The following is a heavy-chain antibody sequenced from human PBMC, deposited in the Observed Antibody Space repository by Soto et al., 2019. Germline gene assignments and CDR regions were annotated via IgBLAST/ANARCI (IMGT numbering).Heavy chain of an antibody. CDR3: AKWTCSGGSCYFDY. J-gene: IGHJ4*02. D-gene: IGHD2-15*01. Sequence: SVKVSCKASGGTFSGDTMNWVRQAPGQGLEWMGRIIPTFGIANYAQKFQGRVTITADKSTSTAYMELSSLRSEDTAVYYCAKWTCSGGSCYFDYWGQGTLVTVSS. V-gene: IGHV1-69*02. CDR2: IIPTFGIA. CDR1: GGTFSGDT.